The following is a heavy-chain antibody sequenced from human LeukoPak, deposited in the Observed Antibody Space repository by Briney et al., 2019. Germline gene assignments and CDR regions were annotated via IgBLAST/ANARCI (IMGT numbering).Heavy chain of an antibody. V-gene: IGHV3-48*04. J-gene: IGHJ5*02. Sequence: GGSLRLSCAASGFTFSSYSMNWVRQAPRKGLEWVSYISSSSSTIYYADSVKGRFTISRDNAKNSLYLQMNSLRAEDTAVYYCAKNWNQLVDWFDPWGQGTLVTVSS. CDR1: GFTFSSYS. D-gene: IGHD1-1*01. CDR3: AKNWNQLVDWFDP. CDR2: ISSSSSTI.